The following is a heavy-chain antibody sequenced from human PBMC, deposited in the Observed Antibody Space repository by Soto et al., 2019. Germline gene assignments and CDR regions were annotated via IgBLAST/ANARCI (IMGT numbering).Heavy chain of an antibody. J-gene: IGHJ4*02. Sequence: QVQLVESGGGVVQPGRSLRLSCAASGFTFSGYGMHWVRQAPGKGLEWVAVISCDEGNKFYADSVKGRFTISRDNSKNRQYLQITRLIAVDTVVYYYANVDYLAFMGTTGYWGQGTLVTVSS. D-gene: IGHD3-16*01. CDR3: ANVDYLAFMGTTGY. CDR2: ISCDEGNK. CDR1: GFTFSGYG. V-gene: IGHV3-30*18.